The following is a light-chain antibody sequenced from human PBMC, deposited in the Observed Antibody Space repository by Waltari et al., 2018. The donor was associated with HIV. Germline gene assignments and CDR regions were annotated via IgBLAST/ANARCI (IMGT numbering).Light chain of an antibody. Sequence: QLVVTQSPSASASLGASVKLTCTLSSGHSSYAIVRHQQQPEKGPRYLKKLNSDGSHNKGDGIPDRFSGSSSGAERYLTISSLQSEDEADYYCQTWATGIQVFGGGTKLTVL. CDR3: QTWATGIQV. J-gene: IGLJ3*02. CDR2: LNSDGSH. CDR1: SGHSSYA. V-gene: IGLV4-69*02.